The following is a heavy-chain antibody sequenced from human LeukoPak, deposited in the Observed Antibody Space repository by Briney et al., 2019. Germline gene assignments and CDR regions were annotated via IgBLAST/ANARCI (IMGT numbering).Heavy chain of an antibody. CDR2: INHSGST. CDR1: GGCFSGYY. J-gene: IGHJ6*03. Sequence: SETLSLTCAVYGGCFSGYYWSWIRQPPGKGLEWIGEINHSGSTNYNPSLKSRVTISVDTSKNQFSLKLSSVTAADTAVYYCARYWSSSWPRLYYYYMDVWGKGTTVTVSS. D-gene: IGHD6-13*01. CDR3: ARYWSSSWPRLYYYYMDV. V-gene: IGHV4-34*01.